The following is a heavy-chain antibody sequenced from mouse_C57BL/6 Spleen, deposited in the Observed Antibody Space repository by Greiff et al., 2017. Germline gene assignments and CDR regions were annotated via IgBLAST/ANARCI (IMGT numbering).Heavy chain of an antibody. CDR1: GFNIKDDY. J-gene: IGHJ4*01. CDR3: LSGHYAMDY. CDR2: IDPENGDT. V-gene: IGHV14-4*01. Sequence: VQLQQSGAELVRPGASVKLSCTASGFNIKDDYMHWVKQRPEQGLEWIGWIDPENGDTEYASKFQGKATITAVTSSNTAYLQLSSLTSEDTAVYNCLSGHYAMDYWGQGTSVTVSS. D-gene: IGHD3-2*02.